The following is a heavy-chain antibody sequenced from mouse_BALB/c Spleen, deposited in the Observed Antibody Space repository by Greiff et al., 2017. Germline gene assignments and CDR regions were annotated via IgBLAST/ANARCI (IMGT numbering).Heavy chain of an antibody. Sequence: EVNVVESGGGLVQPGGSLKLSCAASGFTFSSYTMSWVRQTPEKRLEWVAYISNGGGSTYYPDTVKGRFTISRDNAKNTLYLQMSSLKSEDTAMYYCARQGDYDVAWFAYWGQGTLVTVSA. V-gene: IGHV5-12-2*01. J-gene: IGHJ3*01. CDR3: ARQGDYDVAWFAY. CDR1: GFTFSSYT. CDR2: ISNGGGST. D-gene: IGHD2-4*01.